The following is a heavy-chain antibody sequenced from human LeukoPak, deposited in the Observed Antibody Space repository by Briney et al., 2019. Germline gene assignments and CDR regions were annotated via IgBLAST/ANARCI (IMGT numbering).Heavy chain of an antibody. CDR2: ISSSSSYI. Sequence: GGSLRLSCAASGFTFSSYSMNWVRQAPGKGLEWVSSISSSSSYIYYADSVKGRFSISRDNTKNSLYLQMNSPRAEDTAVFYCARDADYGGVDFWGQGTLVTVSS. CDR1: GFTFSSYS. CDR3: ARDADYGGVDF. V-gene: IGHV3-21*01. D-gene: IGHD4-17*01. J-gene: IGHJ4*02.